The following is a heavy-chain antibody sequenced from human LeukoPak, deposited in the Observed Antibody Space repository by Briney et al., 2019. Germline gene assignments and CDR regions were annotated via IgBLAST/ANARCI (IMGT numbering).Heavy chain of an antibody. CDR3: ATDPGGNYYDY. CDR2: FDTEDGEP. Sequence: ASVKGSCKVSGYTLTELSMHWVRQAPGKGLEWMGNFDTEDGEPIYAQKFQGRVTMTEDTSTDTAYMDLSSLRSEDTAVYYCATDPGGNYYDYWGQGTLVSVSS. J-gene: IGHJ4*02. CDR1: GYTLTELS. D-gene: IGHD3-16*01. V-gene: IGHV1-24*01.